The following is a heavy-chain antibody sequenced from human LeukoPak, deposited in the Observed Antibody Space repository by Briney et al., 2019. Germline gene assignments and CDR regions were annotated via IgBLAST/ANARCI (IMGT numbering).Heavy chain of an antibody. CDR1: AGTFSSYA. V-gene: IGHV1-69*01. CDR2: IIPIFGTA. J-gene: IGHJ3*02. Sequence: GASVKVSCKASAGTFSSYAISWVRQAPGQGLEWMGGIIPIFGTANYAQKFQGRVTITADESTSTAYMELSSLRSEDTAVYYCARDGLTSDAFDIWGQGTMVTVSS. CDR3: ARDGLTSDAFDI. D-gene: IGHD3-9*01.